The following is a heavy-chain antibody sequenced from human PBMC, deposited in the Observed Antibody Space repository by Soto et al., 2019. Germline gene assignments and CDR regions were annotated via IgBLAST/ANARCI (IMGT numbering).Heavy chain of an antibody. CDR3: ARDRGVRDV. Sequence: QVQLVQSGAEVKKPGASVKVSCKASGYTFTSYYMHWVRQAPGQGLEWMGWINPDSGVTYYPHKFQDRVTMTRDTSISPAYMDLSRLTSDDTALYYCARDRGVRDVWGQGTTVIVSS. J-gene: IGHJ6*02. V-gene: IGHV1-2*02. CDR2: INPDSGVT. D-gene: IGHD2-8*01. CDR1: GYTFTSYY.